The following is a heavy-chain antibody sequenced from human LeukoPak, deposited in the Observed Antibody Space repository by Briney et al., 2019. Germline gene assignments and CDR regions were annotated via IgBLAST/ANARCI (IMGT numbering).Heavy chain of an antibody. D-gene: IGHD1-7*01. CDR1: GFTFSNYW. J-gene: IGHJ4*02. V-gene: IGHV3-74*01. Sequence: GGSLRLSCAASGFTFSNYWVHWVRHAAGKGLVWVSRINTDGSTINYAASVNGRFTISRDNAKNTLYLQMNSLRAEDTAVYYCATAGNYRFDYWGQGTLVTVSS. CDR3: ATAGNYRFDY. CDR2: INTDGSTI.